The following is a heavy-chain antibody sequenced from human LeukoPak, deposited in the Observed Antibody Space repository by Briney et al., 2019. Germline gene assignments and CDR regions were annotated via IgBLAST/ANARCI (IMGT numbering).Heavy chain of an antibody. CDR3: ARDGYDFWSGYPTTVDF. CDR1: GFTFSTYA. D-gene: IGHD3-3*01. CDR2: ISSSSNTI. Sequence: GGSLRLSCAASGFTFSTYAMNWVRQAPGKGLEWVSYISSSSNTIYYADSVQGRFTISRHNANNSLYLQMNSLRAEDTAVYYCARDGYDFWSGYPTTVDFWGQGTLVTVSS. J-gene: IGHJ4*02. V-gene: IGHV3-48*01.